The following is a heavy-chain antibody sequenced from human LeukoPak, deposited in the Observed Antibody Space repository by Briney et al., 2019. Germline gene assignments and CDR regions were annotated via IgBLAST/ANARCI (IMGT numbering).Heavy chain of an antibody. D-gene: IGHD5-24*01. V-gene: IGHV3-48*04. CDR1: GFTFSTYS. Sequence: PGGSLRLPCAASGFTFSTYSMNWVRQAPGKGLEWVSFISSSSSTIYYADSVRGRFTISRDNAKNSLYLQMNSLRAEDTAVYYCARGWFDCWGQGTLVTVSS. CDR3: ARGWFDC. CDR2: ISSSSSTI. J-gene: IGHJ4*02.